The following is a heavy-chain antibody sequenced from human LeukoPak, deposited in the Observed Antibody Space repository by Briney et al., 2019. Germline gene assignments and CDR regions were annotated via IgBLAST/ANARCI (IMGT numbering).Heavy chain of an antibody. CDR3: ARMTTVTYWSFDL. Sequence: SETLSPTCTVSGGSISSYYWSWIRQPPGKGLECIGYIYYSGSTNYNPSLKSRVTISVDTSKNQFSLKLSSVTAADTAVYYCARMTTVTYWSFDLWGRGTLVTVSS. CDR2: IYYSGST. V-gene: IGHV4-59*01. J-gene: IGHJ2*01. D-gene: IGHD4-11*01. CDR1: GGSISSYY.